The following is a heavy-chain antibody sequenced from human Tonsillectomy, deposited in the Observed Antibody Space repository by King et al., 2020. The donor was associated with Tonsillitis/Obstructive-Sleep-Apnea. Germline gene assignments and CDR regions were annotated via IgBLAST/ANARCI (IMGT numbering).Heavy chain of an antibody. V-gene: IGHV3-23*04. CDR3: AKDVGGNSLFDF. CDR1: GFTFSDYG. CDR2: VSGGGSNT. Sequence: VQLVESGGGLIQPGGSLRLSCAASGFTFSDYGMSWVRQAPGKGLEWVSTVSGGGSNTHYADSVKGRFTISRDNSKNTLYLQMNSLRAEDTAVYYCAKDVGGNSLFDFWGQGALDTVSS. J-gene: IGHJ4*02. D-gene: IGHD4-23*01.